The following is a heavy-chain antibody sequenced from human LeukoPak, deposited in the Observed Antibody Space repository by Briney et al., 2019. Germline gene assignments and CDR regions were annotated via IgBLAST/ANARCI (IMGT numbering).Heavy chain of an antibody. CDR2: IYYSGST. Sequence: SEILSLTCTVSGGSISSYYWSWIRQPPGKGLEWIGYIYYSGSTNYNPSLKSRVTISVDTSKNQFSLKLSSVTAADTAVYYCARGGYSYGYSYWGQGTLVTVSS. CDR1: GGSISSYY. V-gene: IGHV4-59*01. CDR3: ARGGYSYGYSY. J-gene: IGHJ4*02. D-gene: IGHD5-18*01.